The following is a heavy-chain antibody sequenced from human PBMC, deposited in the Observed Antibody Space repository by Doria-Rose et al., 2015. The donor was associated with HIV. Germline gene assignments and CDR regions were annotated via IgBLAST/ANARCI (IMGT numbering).Heavy chain of an antibody. Sequence: VQLLESVAEVKKPGASVKVSCKASRYTFTSYYIHWVRQAPGQELEWMGTINPSGGSTTYAQKFQGRVTMTRDTSTSTVYMELSSLRSEDTAVYYCARKHYFDYWGQGTLVTVSS. CDR2: INPSGGST. CDR1: RYTFTSYY. V-gene: IGHV1-46*01. J-gene: IGHJ4*02. CDR3: ARKHYFDY.